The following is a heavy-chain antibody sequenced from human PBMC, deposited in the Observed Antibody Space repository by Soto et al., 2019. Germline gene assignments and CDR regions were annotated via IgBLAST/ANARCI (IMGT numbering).Heavy chain of an antibody. CDR3: AKMGVKAGYYYMDV. CDR2: ISGSGGST. J-gene: IGHJ6*03. D-gene: IGHD2-21*01. V-gene: IGHV3-23*01. Sequence: GGSLRLSCAASGFTFSSYAMSWVRQAPGKGLEWVSAISGSGGSTYYADSVKGRFTISRDNSKNTLYLQMNSLRAEDTAVYYCAKMGVKAGYYYMDVWGKGTTVTVSS. CDR1: GFTFSSYA.